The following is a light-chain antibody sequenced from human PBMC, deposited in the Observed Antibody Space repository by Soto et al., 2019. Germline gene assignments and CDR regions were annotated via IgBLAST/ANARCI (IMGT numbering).Light chain of an antibody. J-gene: IGKJ5*01. CDR2: GAS. V-gene: IGKV3-20*01. CDR1: QSVSGD. CDR3: QQYGSSPIT. Sequence: EVVMTQSPGTLSVSPGERATLSCRASQSVSGDLAWYQHKPGQAPRLLIYGASSRATGIPDRFSGSGSGTDFTLTISRLEPEDFAVYYCQQYGSSPITFGQGTRLEIK.